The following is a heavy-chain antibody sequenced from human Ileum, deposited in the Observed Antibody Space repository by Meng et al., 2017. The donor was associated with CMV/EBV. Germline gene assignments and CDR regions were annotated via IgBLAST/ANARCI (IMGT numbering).Heavy chain of an antibody. D-gene: IGHD3-16*01. CDR1: GFSFSTYA. J-gene: IGHJ6*02. Sequence: GESLKISCAASGFSFSTYAMSWVRQAPGKGLEWVSAISGSGSSTYSADSVKGRFTISRDNSKNTLFLQMNSLTAEDTAVYYCTRNPGEAGSYYYYYVMDVWGQGTTVTVSS. V-gene: IGHV3-23*01. CDR3: TRNPGEAGSYYYYYVMDV. CDR2: ISGSGSST.